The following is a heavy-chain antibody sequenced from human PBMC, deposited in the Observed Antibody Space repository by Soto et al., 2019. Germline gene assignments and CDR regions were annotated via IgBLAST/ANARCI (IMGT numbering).Heavy chain of an antibody. Sequence: NPSETLSLTCTVSGGSISSYYWSWIRQPPGKGLEWIGFIYYSGSTNYNPSLKSRVTISVDTSKTQFSLRLSSVTAADTAVYYCAKDPPRLSIRPAAREVYFDFWVQGTLVTVSS. CDR3: AKDPPRLSIRPAAREVYFDF. CDR1: GGSISSYY. CDR2: IYYSGST. V-gene: IGHV4-59*01. D-gene: IGHD2-2*01. J-gene: IGHJ4*02.